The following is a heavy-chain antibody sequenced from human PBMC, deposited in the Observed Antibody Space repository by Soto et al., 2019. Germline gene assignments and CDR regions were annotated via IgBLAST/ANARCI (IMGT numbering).Heavy chain of an antibody. CDR1: GFTFSSYS. V-gene: IGHV3-21*01. CDR3: ARDLRFPMVRGVHYYYYYGMDV. CDR2: ISSSSSYI. Sequence: PGGSLRLSCAASGFTFSSYSMNWVRQAPGKGLEWVSSISSSSSYIYYADSVKGRFTISRDNAKNSLYLQMNSLRAEDTAVYYCARDLRFPMVRGVHYYYYYGMDVWGQGTTDTVSS. D-gene: IGHD3-10*01. J-gene: IGHJ6*02.